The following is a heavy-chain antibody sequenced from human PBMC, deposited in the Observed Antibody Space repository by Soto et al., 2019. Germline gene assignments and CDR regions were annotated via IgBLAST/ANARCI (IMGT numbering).Heavy chain of an antibody. V-gene: IGHV1-69*01. Sequence: QVQLVQSGAEVKKPGSSVKVSCKASGGTFSSYSINWVRQAPGQGLEWMGAIIPIFGTANYAQKFQGRVTITADESTSTAYVALSSLRSEDTAVYFCARDGGRHSGGIDYWGQGTLVTVSS. CDR2: IIPIFGTA. J-gene: IGHJ4*02. CDR1: GGTFSSYS. D-gene: IGHD1-26*01. CDR3: ARDGGRHSGGIDY.